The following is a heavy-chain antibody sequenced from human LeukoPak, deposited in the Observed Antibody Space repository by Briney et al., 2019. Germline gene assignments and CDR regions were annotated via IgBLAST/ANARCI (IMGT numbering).Heavy chain of an antibody. CDR2: ISGSGIST. D-gene: IGHD1-26*01. J-gene: IGHJ4*02. CDR3: ARDYYSGSYYFPFDY. V-gene: IGHV3-23*01. CDR1: GFTFSNYA. Sequence: GGSLRLSCAASGFTFSNYAMSWVRQAPGKGLEWVSSISGSGISTYYADSVKGRFTISRDNAKNSLYLQTNSLGAEDTAVYYCARDYYSGSYYFPFDYWGQGTLVTVSS.